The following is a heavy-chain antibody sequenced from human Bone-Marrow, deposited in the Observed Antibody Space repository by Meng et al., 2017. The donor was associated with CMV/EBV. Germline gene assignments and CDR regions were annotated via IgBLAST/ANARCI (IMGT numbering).Heavy chain of an antibody. Sequence: SVKVSCKASGGTFSSYAISWVRQAPGQGLEWMGGIIPIFGTANYAQKFQGRVTITTDESTSTAYMELSSLRSEDTAVYYCARVARRFTIFYPYWGQGTLVTVSS. CDR3: ARVARRFTIFYPY. V-gene: IGHV1-69*05. J-gene: IGHJ4*02. CDR1: GGTFSSYA. CDR2: IIPIFGTA. D-gene: IGHD3-9*01.